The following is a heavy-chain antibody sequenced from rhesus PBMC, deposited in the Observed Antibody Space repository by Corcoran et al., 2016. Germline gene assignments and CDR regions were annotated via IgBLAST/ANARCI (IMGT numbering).Heavy chain of an antibody. J-gene: IGHJ5-1*01. V-gene: IGHV4-169*02. CDR3: ASEDGGDV. CDR1: GGSISSSY. Sequence: QLQLQESGPGLVKPSETLSVHCAVSGGSISSSYWSWIRQGPGKGLAWIGYIYGSGSSTNYNPSLKSRVTLSVDTSENQLSLKLSSVTAADTAVYYCASEDGGDVWGPGVLVTVSS. CDR2: IYGSGSST.